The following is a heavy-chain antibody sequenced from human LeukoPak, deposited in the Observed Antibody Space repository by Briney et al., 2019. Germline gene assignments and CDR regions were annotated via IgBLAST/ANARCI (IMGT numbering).Heavy chain of an antibody. CDR2: IIPIFGTA. J-gene: IGHJ4*02. CDR3: ARIYDSSGRFDY. CDR1: GGTFSSYA. V-gene: IGHV1-69*13. D-gene: IGHD3-22*01. Sequence: SVKVSCKASGGTFSSYAISWVRQAPGQGLEWMGGIIPIFGTANYAQKFQGRVTITADESTSTAYMELSSLRSKDTAVYYCARIYDSSGRFDYWGQGTLVTVSS.